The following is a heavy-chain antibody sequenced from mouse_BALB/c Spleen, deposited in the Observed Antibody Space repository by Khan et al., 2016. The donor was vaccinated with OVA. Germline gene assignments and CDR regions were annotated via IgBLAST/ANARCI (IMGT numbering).Heavy chain of an antibody. CDR1: GFSLTSYG. V-gene: IGHV2-3*01. J-gene: IGHJ4*01. CDR2: IWGDGST. CDR3: AKFTPDYYSMDY. D-gene: IGHD1-1*01. Sequence: QVQLKQSGPGLVAPSQSLSITCTVSGFSLTSYGVNWVRQPPGEGLEWVGVIWGDGSTNYHSTLKSRLIISKDSSKRQVFLTLNSLQTDDTATYYCAKFTPDYYSMDYWGQGTSVTVST.